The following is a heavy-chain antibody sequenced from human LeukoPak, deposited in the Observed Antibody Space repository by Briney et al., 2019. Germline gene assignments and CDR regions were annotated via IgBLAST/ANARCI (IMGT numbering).Heavy chain of an antibody. Sequence: PGRSLRLSCAASGFTFSSYAMHWVRQAPDKGLEWVAVISYDGSNKYYADSVKGRFTISRDNSKNTLYLQMNSLRAEDTAVYYCARESRGGDYFDYWGQGTLVTVSS. D-gene: IGHD2-21*01. J-gene: IGHJ4*02. V-gene: IGHV3-30*01. CDR3: ARESRGGDYFDY. CDR1: GFTFSSYA. CDR2: ISYDGSNK.